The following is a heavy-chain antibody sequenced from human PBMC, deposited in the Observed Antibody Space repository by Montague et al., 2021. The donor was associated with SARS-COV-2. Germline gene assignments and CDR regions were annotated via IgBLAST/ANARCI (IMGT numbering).Heavy chain of an antibody. D-gene: IGHD2-2*01. CDR3: ARGSYAPDAFDI. CDR1: AGSISSYY. Sequence: SETLSLTCTVSAGSISSYYWSWIRQPPGKGLEWIGYIYYSGSTNYNPSPKSRVTISLDTSKTQFSLKLNSVTAADTAVYYCARGSYAPDAFDIWGQGTMVTVSS. J-gene: IGHJ3*02. CDR2: IYYSGST. V-gene: IGHV4-59*01.